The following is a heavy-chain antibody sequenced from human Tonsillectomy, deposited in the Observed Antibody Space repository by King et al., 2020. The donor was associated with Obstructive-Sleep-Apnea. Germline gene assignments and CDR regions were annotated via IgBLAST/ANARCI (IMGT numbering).Heavy chain of an antibody. CDR3: ARYSYGYPFDY. D-gene: IGHD5-18*01. Sequence: QLQESGPGLVKPSETLSLTCTVSGGSISSYYWSWIRQPPGKGLEWIGYIYYSGSTNYNPSLKSRVTISVDTSNNQFSLKLSSVTAADTAVYYCARYSYGYPFDYWGQGTLVTVSS. J-gene: IGHJ4*02. V-gene: IGHV4-59*08. CDR2: IYYSGST. CDR1: GGSISSYY.